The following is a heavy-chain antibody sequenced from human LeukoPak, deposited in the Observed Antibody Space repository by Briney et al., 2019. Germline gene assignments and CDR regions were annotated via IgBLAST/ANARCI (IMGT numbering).Heavy chain of an antibody. CDR1: GGSFSGYY. J-gene: IGHJ5*02. CDR3: ARVIQYCSGGSCYFTSRTSNKNWFDP. V-gene: IGHV4-34*01. CDR2: INHSGST. D-gene: IGHD2-15*01. Sequence: SETLSLTCAVYGGSFSGYYWSWIRRPPGKGLEWIGEINHSGSTNYNPSLKSRVTISVDTSKNQFSLKLSSVTAADTAVYYCARVIQYCSGGSCYFTSRTSNKNWFDPWGQGTLVTVSS.